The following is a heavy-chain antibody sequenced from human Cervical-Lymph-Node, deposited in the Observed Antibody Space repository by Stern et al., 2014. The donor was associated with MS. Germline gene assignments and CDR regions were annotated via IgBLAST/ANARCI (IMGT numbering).Heavy chain of an antibody. D-gene: IGHD2-15*01. CDR2: ISAYNGNT. CDR3: ARGLLGSENAFDI. CDR1: GYTFTSYG. V-gene: IGHV1-18*01. J-gene: IGHJ3*02. Sequence: VQLVVFGAEVRKPGASVRVSCKASGYTFTSYGISWVRQAPGQGIEWMRWISAYNGNTHYAQKLQGRCTMTTDTSTSTAYMELRSLRSDDTAVYYCARGLLGSENAFDIWGQGTMVTVSS.